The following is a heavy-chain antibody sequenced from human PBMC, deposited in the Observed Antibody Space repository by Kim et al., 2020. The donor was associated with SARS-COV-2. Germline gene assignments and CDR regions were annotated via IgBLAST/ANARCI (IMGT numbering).Heavy chain of an antibody. J-gene: IGHJ4*02. Sequence: SVKVSCKASGGTFSSYTISWVRQAPGQGLEWMGRIIPILGIANYAQKFQGRVTITADKSTSTAYMELSSLRSEDTAVYYCASEGSDYDILTGYQYYFINWGQGTPVTVSS. V-gene: IGHV1-69*02. D-gene: IGHD3-9*01. CDR3: ASEGSDYDILTGYQYYFIN. CDR2: IIPILGIA. CDR1: GGTFSSYT.